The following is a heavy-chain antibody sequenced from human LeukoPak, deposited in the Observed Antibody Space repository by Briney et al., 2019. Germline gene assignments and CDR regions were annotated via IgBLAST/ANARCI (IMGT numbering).Heavy chain of an antibody. Sequence: GASVKVSCKVSGYTLTELSMHWVRQAPGKGLEWMGGFDPEDGKTIYAQKFQGRVTMTEDTSTDTAYMELSSLRSEDTAVYYCATDSQLSPDEWELLYFDYWGQGTLVTVSS. CDR1: GYTLTELS. D-gene: IGHD1-26*01. CDR3: ATDSQLSPDEWELLYFDY. CDR2: FDPEDGKT. J-gene: IGHJ4*02. V-gene: IGHV1-24*01.